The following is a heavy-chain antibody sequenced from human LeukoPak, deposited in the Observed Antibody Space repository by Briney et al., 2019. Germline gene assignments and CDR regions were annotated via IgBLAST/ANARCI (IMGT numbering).Heavy chain of an antibody. CDR1: GGSISSSSYY. D-gene: IGHD5-12*01. CDR3: ARRPLISSYSLDYFDY. V-gene: IGHV4-39*01. J-gene: IGHJ4*02. CDR2: IYYSGST. Sequence: PSETLSLTCTVSGGSISSSSYYWGWIRQPPGKGLEWIGSIYYSGSTYYNPSLKSRVTISVDTSKNQFSLKLSSVTAADTAVYYCARRPLISSYSLDYFDYWGQGTLVTVSS.